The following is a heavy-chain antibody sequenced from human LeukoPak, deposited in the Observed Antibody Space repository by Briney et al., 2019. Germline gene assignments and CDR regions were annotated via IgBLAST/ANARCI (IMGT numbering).Heavy chain of an antibody. Sequence: PGGSLRLSCAASGFTFSRYGMHWVRQAPGKGLEWVAVISNDGSYKSYADSVKGRFTISRDNSKDTLYLQVNSLRAEDTAAYYCAKANAREFDFWGQGTLVTVSS. CDR3: AKANAREFDF. CDR1: GFTFSRYG. J-gene: IGHJ4*02. V-gene: IGHV3-30*18. CDR2: ISNDGSYK. D-gene: IGHD3-10*01.